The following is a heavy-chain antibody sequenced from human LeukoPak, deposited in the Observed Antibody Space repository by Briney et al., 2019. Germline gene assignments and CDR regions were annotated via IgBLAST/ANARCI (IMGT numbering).Heavy chain of an antibody. D-gene: IGHD4-11*01. CDR1: GFTLNDYY. J-gene: IGHJ1*01. CDR2: ISSNSGAV. CDR3: ARVHNTVF. Sequence: GGSLRLSCAGSGFTLNDYYVNWLRHAPGKGLEWISYISSNSGAVNYADSVKGRFTMSRDYARNSVYLEMTSLRGEDTGVYYCARVHNTVFWGQGILVTVSS. V-gene: IGHV3-11*01.